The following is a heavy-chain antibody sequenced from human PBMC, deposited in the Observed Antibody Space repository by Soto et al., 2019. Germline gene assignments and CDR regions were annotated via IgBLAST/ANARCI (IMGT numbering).Heavy chain of an antibody. Sequence: SETLSLTCTVSGGSISSGDYYWSWIRQPPGKGLEWIGYIYYSGSTYYNPSLKSRVTISVDTSKNQFSLKLSSVTAADTAVYYCARVRYSYGFGLDYWGQGTLVTVSS. D-gene: IGHD5-18*01. CDR2: IYYSGST. CDR1: GGSISSGDYY. J-gene: IGHJ4*02. V-gene: IGHV4-30-4*01. CDR3: ARVRYSYGFGLDY.